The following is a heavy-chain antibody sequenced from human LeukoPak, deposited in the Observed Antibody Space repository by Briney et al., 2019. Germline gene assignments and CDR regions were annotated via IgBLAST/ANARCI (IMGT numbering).Heavy chain of an antibody. J-gene: IGHJ4*02. CDR2: LYSDGNT. D-gene: IGHD1-14*01. CDR3: ARGVEPLAANTLAY. Sequence: PGGSLRLSCAASGFTFSSYWMHWVRQAPGKGLEWVSVLYSDGNTKYADSVQGRFTISRDNSKNTLYLEMNSLSPDDTAVYYCARGVEPLAANTLAYWGQGTLVTVSS. CDR1: GFTFSSYW. V-gene: IGHV3-53*01.